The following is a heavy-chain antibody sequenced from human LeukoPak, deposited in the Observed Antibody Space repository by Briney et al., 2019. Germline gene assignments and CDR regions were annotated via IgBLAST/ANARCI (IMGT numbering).Heavy chain of an antibody. CDR3: AMGPCRKEQLVGNLFDP. J-gene: IGHJ5*02. Sequence: SCQASVGTVSHYVIRGVRPPAGQAVEWMGIIYLAYSDTKYSPSLQGQVTNSADKSISTAYLQWSSLKASDTAMYYCAMGPCRKEQLVGNLFDPWGQGILVTVSS. V-gene: IGHV5-51*01. CDR1: VGTVSHYV. D-gene: IGHD6-13*01. CDR2: IYLAYSDT.